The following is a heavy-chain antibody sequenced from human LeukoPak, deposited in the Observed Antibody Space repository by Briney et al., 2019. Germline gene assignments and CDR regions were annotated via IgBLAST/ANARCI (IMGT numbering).Heavy chain of an antibody. J-gene: IGHJ4*02. CDR3: AKETYSSPSYFDY. CDR2: ISDNGAVT. V-gene: IGHV3-23*01. D-gene: IGHD6-19*01. CDR1: GPRLSIYS. Sequence: PTGSLRLACALSGPRLSIYSTSWIRQASEKGLERVLVISDNGAVTFYGYSVKGRFTISRDNSKNTLYLQMNSLRAEDTALYCCAKETYSSPSYFDYWGQGTLVTVSS.